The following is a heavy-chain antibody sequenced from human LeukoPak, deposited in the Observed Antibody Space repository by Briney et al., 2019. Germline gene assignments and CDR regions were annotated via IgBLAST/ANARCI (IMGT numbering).Heavy chain of an antibody. CDR3: ARVFTAAAGSSYHYYGMDV. V-gene: IGHV4-61*01. J-gene: IGHJ6*02. CDR1: GGSVSSGNYY. CDR2: IYYSGGT. Sequence: SETLSLTCTVSGGSVSSGNYYWSWVRQPPGAGLECIGYIYYSGGTDYNPSLKSRVTISVGTSKNQFSLKLSSVTAADTAVYYCARVFTAAAGSSYHYYGMDVWGQGATVTVSS. D-gene: IGHD6-13*01.